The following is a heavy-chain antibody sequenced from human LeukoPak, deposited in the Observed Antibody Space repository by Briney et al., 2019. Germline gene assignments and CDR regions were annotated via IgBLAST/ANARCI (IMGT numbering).Heavy chain of an antibody. CDR3: ATDGAVAGTAYPEY. Sequence: ASVKVSCKASGYTFTGYYIHWVRQAPGQGLEWVGWINPNSGGTKYAQKFQGRVTMTRDTSISTAYMGLSSLTSDDTALYYCATDGAVAGTAYPEYWGQGTLVTVSS. J-gene: IGHJ4*02. CDR1: GYTFTGYY. D-gene: IGHD6-19*01. CDR2: INPNSGGT. V-gene: IGHV1-2*02.